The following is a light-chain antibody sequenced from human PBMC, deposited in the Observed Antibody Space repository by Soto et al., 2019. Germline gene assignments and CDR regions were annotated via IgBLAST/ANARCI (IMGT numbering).Light chain of an antibody. CDR3: QKYNSAPHFP. J-gene: IGKJ3*01. CDR2: AAS. Sequence: DIQMTQSPSSLSAPVGARVTITCRASQAISNYVAWYQQKPGKVPKLLIYAASTLQSGMPSRFSASGSGTDFPLTISSLQLEDFATDYCQKYNSAPHFPFVPGTKVDSK. CDR1: QAISNY. V-gene: IGKV1-27*01.